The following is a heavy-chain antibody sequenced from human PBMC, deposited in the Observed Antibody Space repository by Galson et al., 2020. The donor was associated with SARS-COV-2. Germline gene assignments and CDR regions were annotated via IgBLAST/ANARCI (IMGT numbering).Heavy chain of an antibody. CDR2: ITHSGSS. CDR1: GGSFNDYY. V-gene: IGHV4-34*01. J-gene: IGHJ5*02. CDR3: ARAPAFQDLLRFKVYRLSDLSGKWFDA. D-gene: IGHD5-12*01. Sequence: SQTLSLTCAVYGGSFNDYYWSWIRQPPGKGLEWIGGITHSGSSDYNPSLGGRATISVDTSKNQFSLRLNSVTAADTSVYYCARAPAFQDLLRFKVYRLSDLSGKWFDAWGQGTLVTVAS.